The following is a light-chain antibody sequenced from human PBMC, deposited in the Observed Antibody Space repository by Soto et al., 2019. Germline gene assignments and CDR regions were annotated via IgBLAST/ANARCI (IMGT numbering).Light chain of an antibody. Sequence: ETVLTQSPATLSLSPGERATLSCRASQSISSYFAWYQQKPGQAPRLLISDTSTRATGIPARFSGSGSGTDLTLTISSLEPEDFAVYYCQQRSTWPRWTFGQGTKVDI. CDR3: QQRSTWPRWT. J-gene: IGKJ1*01. CDR1: QSISSY. CDR2: DTS. V-gene: IGKV3-11*01.